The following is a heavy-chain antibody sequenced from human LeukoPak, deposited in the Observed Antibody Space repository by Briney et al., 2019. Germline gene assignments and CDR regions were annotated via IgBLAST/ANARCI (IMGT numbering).Heavy chain of an antibody. Sequence: ASVKVSCKASGYTFTSYDINWVRQATGQGLEWMGWKNPNSGNTGYAQKFHGRVTMTRNTSISTAYMELSSLRSEDTAVYYCASTYSSGWSIDYYYYGMDVWGQGTTVTVSS. CDR1: GYTFTSYD. CDR3: ASTYSSGWSIDYYYYGMDV. CDR2: KNPNSGNT. V-gene: IGHV1-8*01. D-gene: IGHD6-19*01. J-gene: IGHJ6*02.